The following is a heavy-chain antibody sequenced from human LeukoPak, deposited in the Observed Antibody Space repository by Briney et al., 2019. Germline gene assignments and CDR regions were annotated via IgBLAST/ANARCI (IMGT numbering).Heavy chain of an antibody. CDR2: ISSSSSYI. CDR1: GFTFSSYS. Sequence: GVLRLSCAASGFTFSSYSMNWVRQAPGKGLEWVSSISSSSSYIYYADSVKGRFTISRGNAKNSLYLQMNSLRAEDTAVYYCARDPQGCSSTSCRDYYYYYGMDVWGQGTTVTVSS. D-gene: IGHD2-2*01. J-gene: IGHJ6*02. CDR3: ARDPQGCSSTSCRDYYYYYGMDV. V-gene: IGHV3-21*01.